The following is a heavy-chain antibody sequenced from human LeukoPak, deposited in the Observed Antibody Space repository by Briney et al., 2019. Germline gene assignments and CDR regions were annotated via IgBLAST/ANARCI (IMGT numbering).Heavy chain of an antibody. V-gene: IGHV3-30*18. CDR3: AKGGFMITFGGVIVD. Sequence: GGSLRLSCAASGFTFSSYGMHWVRRAPGKGLEWVAVISYDGSNKYYADSVKGRFTISRDNSKNTLYLQMNSLRAEDTAVYYCAKGGFMITFGGVIVDWGQGTLVTVSS. CDR2: ISYDGSNK. D-gene: IGHD3-16*02. J-gene: IGHJ4*02. CDR1: GFTFSSYG.